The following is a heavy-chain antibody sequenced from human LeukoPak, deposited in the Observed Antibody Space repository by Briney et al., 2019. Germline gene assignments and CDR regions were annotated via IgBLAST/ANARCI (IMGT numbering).Heavy chain of an antibody. CDR3: ARDQAGATGY. V-gene: IGHV4-59*01. J-gene: IGHJ4*02. CDR1: GDSISGYY. CDR2: IYYSGST. Sequence: SETLSLTCTVSGDSISGYYWSWIRQPPGKGLEWIGYIYYSGSTNYNPSLKSRVTISVDTSKNQFSLKLSSVTAADTAVYHCARDQAGATGYWGQGALVTVSS. D-gene: IGHD1-26*01.